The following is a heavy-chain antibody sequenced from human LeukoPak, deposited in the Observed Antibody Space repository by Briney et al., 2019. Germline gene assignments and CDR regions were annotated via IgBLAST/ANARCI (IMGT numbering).Heavy chain of an antibody. J-gene: IGHJ4*02. CDR1: GFTFRSYR. V-gene: IGHV3-48*04. CDR2: ISSSSSTI. CDR3: AREYCSGGSCYLDY. D-gene: IGHD2-15*01. Sequence: GGPLRLSCAPSGFTFRSYRMNWVRQAPGKGLEWVSYISSSSSTIYYADSVKGRFTISRDNAKNSLYLQMNSLRAEDTAVYYCAREYCSGGSCYLDYWGQGTLVTVSS.